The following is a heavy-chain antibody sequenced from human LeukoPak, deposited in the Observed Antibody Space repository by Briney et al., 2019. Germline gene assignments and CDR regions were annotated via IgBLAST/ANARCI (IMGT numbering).Heavy chain of an antibody. CDR3: ASHKYCSSTSCYAFDT. D-gene: IGHD2-2*01. CDR1: GYTFTSYY. V-gene: IGHV1-46*01. Sequence: ASVKVPCKASGYTFTSYYMHWVRQAPGQGLEWMGIINPSGGSTSYAQKFQGRVTMTRDTSTSTVYMELSSLRSEDTAVYYCASHKYCSSTSCYAFDTWGQGTMVSVSP. CDR2: INPSGGST. J-gene: IGHJ3*02.